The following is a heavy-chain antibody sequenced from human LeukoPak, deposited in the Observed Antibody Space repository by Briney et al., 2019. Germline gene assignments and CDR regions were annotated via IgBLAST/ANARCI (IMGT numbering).Heavy chain of an antibody. J-gene: IGHJ4*02. Sequence: PSESLSLTCTVSGVSISSYYWSWIRQPPGKGLEWIGYIYYSGSTNYNPSLKSRVTISVDTSKNQFSLKLSSVTAADTAVYYCARLRGSLPPYFDYWGQGTLVTVSS. V-gene: IGHV4-59*01. CDR1: GVSISSYY. D-gene: IGHD3-10*01. CDR3: ARLRGSLPPYFDY. CDR2: IYYSGST.